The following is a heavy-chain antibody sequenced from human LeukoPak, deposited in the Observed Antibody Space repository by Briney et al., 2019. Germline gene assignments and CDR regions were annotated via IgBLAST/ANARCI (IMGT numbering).Heavy chain of an antibody. V-gene: IGHV3-48*04. CDR3: ARVGWDV. Sequence: PGGSLRLSCAASGFTFSTYSMNWVRQAPGKGLEWLSYISSSSSTIYYADSVKGRFTISRDNAKNSLYLQMNNLRAEDTAMYYCARVGWDVWGQGTTVTVSS. CDR1: GFTFSTYS. J-gene: IGHJ6*02. CDR2: ISSSSSTI.